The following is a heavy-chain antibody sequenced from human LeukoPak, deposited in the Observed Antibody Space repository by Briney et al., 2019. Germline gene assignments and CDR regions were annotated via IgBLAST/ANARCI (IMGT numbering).Heavy chain of an antibody. D-gene: IGHD5-18*01. V-gene: IGHV4-34*01. CDR2: VNHSGST. Sequence: SETLSLTCTVYDESFSAYYWSWIRQPPGKGLEWIGEVNHSGSTNYTPSLKSRVTISVDTSKNQFSLKLSSVTAADTAVYYCAICLRGYAYGRIKAGSDYWGQGTLVTVSS. CDR3: AICLRGYAYGRIKAGSDY. J-gene: IGHJ4*02. CDR1: DESFSAYY.